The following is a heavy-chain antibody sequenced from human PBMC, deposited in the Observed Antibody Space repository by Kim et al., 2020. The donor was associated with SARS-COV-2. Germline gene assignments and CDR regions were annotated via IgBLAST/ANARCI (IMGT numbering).Heavy chain of an antibody. CDR3: AREFTIFGVVIKNYYGMDV. CDR2: INPSGGST. CDR1: GYTFTSYY. V-gene: IGHV1-46*01. Sequence: ASVKVSCKASGYTFTSYYMHWVRQAPGQGLEWMGIINPSGGSTSYAQKFQGRVTMTRDTSTSTVYMELSSLRSEDTAVYYCAREFTIFGVVIKNYYGMDVWGQGTTVTVSS. D-gene: IGHD3-3*01. J-gene: IGHJ6*02.